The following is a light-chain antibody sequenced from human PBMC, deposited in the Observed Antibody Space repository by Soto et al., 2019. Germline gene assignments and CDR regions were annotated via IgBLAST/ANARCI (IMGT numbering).Light chain of an antibody. V-gene: IGKV3-20*01. J-gene: IGKJ1*01. Sequence: EIGLTQSPGSLSLSPGQRATLSCRASQSVDTTFFAWYQKKPGQAPRILIYGASKRATGIPDRFSGSGSGKDFTLISSRREPEECAGYCCQQDMSSVTCGQGTKVQIK. CDR1: QSVDTTF. CDR3: QQDMSSVT. CDR2: GAS.